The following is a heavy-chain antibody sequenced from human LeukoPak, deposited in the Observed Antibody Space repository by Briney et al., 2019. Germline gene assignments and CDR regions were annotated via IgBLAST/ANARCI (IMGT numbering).Heavy chain of an antibody. D-gene: IGHD3-10*01. J-gene: IGHJ4*02. Sequence: ASVKVSCKASGYTFTGYYMHWVRQAPGQGLEWMGWINPNSGGTNYAQKFQGWVTMTRDTSISTAYMELSSLRSEDTAVYYCASLMVRGDFDYWGQGTLVTVSS. CDR3: ASLMVRGDFDY. CDR2: INPNSGGT. CDR1: GYTFTGYY. V-gene: IGHV1-2*04.